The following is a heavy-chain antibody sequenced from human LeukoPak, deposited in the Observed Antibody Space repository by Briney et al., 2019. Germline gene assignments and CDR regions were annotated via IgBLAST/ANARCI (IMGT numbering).Heavy chain of an antibody. D-gene: IGHD2-15*01. Sequence: PSETLSLTCTVSGVSISSHYWSWIRQPPGKGLEWIGYIYTSGSTNYNPSLKSRVTISADTSKNQFSLKLNSVTAADTAVYYCARSVEGYCRGGSCYYYSYYMDVWGKGTTVTVSS. CDR2: IYTSGST. CDR1: GVSISSHY. CDR3: ARSVEGYCRGGSCYYYSYYMDV. J-gene: IGHJ6*03. V-gene: IGHV4-59*11.